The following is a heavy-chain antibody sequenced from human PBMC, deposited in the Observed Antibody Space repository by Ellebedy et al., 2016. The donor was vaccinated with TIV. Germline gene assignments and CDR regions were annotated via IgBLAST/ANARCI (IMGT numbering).Heavy chain of an antibody. V-gene: IGHV3-53*01. CDR1: GFTVSSNY. CDR2: IYSGGDT. Sequence: GESLKISCAASGFTVSSNYMSWLRQAPGKGLEWVSVIYSGGDTYYADSVKGRFTISRDNSNNTLYLQMNSLRAEDTAVYYCASKRFGYSSTWYRGWYFDLWGRGTLVTVSS. J-gene: IGHJ2*01. D-gene: IGHD6-13*01. CDR3: ASKRFGYSSTWYRGWYFDL.